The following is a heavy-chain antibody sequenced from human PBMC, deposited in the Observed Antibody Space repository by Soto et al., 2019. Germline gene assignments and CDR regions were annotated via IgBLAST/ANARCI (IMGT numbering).Heavy chain of an antibody. CDR1: GFTFTSSS. J-gene: IGHJ5*02. CDR2: IVVGTGDT. D-gene: IGHD3-10*01. Sequence: QMQLVQSGPEVKKPGTSVKVSCKASGFTFTSSSVQWVRQVRGQGLEWMGWIVVGTGDTKYAQKFQERVTFNRDISTSTAYMEVSSLRSEDTAMYYCAADRGYLWGQGTLVTGSS. V-gene: IGHV1-58*01. CDR3: AADRGYL.